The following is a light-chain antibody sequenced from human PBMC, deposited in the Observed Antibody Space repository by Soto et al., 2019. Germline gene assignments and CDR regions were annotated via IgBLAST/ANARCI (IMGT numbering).Light chain of an antibody. V-gene: IGKV1-33*01. CDR3: QQSSNTPIT. CDR1: QNINNY. Sequence: DIQMTQSPSSLSASVGDRVTITCQASQNINNYLNWYQQKPGRAPKLLIYDASNLEAGVPSRFRGSGSGTDFTFTISRLQPEDFATYYCQQSSNTPITFGQGTRLENK. CDR2: DAS. J-gene: IGKJ5*01.